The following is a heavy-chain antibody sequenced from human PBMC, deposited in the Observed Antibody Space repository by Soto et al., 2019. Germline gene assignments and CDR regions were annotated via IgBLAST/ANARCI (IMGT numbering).Heavy chain of an antibody. J-gene: IGHJ5*02. CDR2: IYWDDDK. CDR3: ARRLVDDLLGNPFDP. Sequence: QITLKESGPPLVKPTQTLTLTCSFSGFSLSTNGVAVGWIRQPPGKALEWLALIYWDDDKRYNPSLKSRLAITQDTSNNQVVLTMTNMDPVDTGTYYCARRLVDDLLGNPFDPWGQGILVTVSS. CDR1: GFSLSTNGVA. V-gene: IGHV2-5*02. D-gene: IGHD3-9*01.